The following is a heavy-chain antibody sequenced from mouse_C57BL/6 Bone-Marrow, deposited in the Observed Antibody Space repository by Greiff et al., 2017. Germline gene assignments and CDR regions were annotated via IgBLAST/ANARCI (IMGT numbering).Heavy chain of an antibody. D-gene: IGHD3-2*01. CDR2: IDPSDSYT. CDR3: AVDRGYAMDY. Sequence: QVQLKQPGAELVMPGASVKLSCKASGYTFTSYWMHWVKQRPGQGLECIGEIDPSDSYTNYNQKFKGKSTLTVDKSSSTAYMQLSSLTSEDSAVYYCAVDRGYAMDYWGQGTSVTVSS. V-gene: IGHV1-69*01. CDR1: GYTFTSYW. J-gene: IGHJ4*01.